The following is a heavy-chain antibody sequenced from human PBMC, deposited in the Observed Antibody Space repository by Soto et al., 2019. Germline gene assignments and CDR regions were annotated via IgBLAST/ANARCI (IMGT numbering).Heavy chain of an antibody. CDR2: ISGSGGST. CDR1: GFTFSSYA. J-gene: IGHJ4*02. CDR3: AKGEDYGDYVGWFYFDY. Sequence: VQLLESGGGLVQPGGSLRLSCAASGFTFSSYAMSWVRQAPGKGLEWVSAISGSGGSTYYADSVKGRFTISRDNSKNTLYLQMNSLRAEDTAVYYCAKGEDYGDYVGWFYFDYWGQGTLVTVSS. D-gene: IGHD4-17*01. V-gene: IGHV3-23*01.